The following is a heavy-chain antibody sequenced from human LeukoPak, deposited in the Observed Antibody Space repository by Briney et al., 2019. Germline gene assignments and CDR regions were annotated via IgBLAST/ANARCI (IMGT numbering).Heavy chain of an antibody. D-gene: IGHD3-22*01. Sequence: GGTLRLSCAASGFAFSGYSMNWVRQAPGKGLEWVSALSGRGGSTYYADSVKGQFTISRDNSKNTLYLQMKSLRAEDTAVYYCPKDGMIVVVITTYYFDYWGQGTLVTVSS. CDR3: PKDGMIVVVITTYYFDY. CDR1: GFAFSGYS. V-gene: IGHV3-23*01. CDR2: LSGRGGST. J-gene: IGHJ4*02.